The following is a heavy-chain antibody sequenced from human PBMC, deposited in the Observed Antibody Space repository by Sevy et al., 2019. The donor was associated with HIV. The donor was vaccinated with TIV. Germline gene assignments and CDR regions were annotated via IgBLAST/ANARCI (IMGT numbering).Heavy chain of an antibody. Sequence: ETLSLTCAVYGGSFSGYYWSWIRQPPGKGLEWIGEINHSGSTNYNPSLKSRVTISVDTSKNQFSLKLSSVTAADTAVYYCARGQDIVATITKATSYFDYWGQGTLVTVSS. D-gene: IGHD5-12*01. CDR1: GGSFSGYY. CDR3: ARGQDIVATITKATSYFDY. V-gene: IGHV4-34*01. J-gene: IGHJ4*02. CDR2: INHSGST.